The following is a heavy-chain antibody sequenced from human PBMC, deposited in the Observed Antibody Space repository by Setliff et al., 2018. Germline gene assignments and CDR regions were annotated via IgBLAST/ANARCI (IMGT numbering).Heavy chain of an antibody. CDR3: ARPYYYDSSGYYYDY. J-gene: IGHJ4*02. Sequence: PSETLSLTCTVSGGSISSGSYYWSWIRQPAGKGLEWIGHIYTSGSTNYNPSLKSRVTISVDTSKNQFSLKLSSVTAADTAVYYCARPYYYDSSGYYYDYWGQGTLVTVSS. D-gene: IGHD3-22*01. CDR1: GGSISSGSYY. CDR2: IYTSGST. V-gene: IGHV4-61*09.